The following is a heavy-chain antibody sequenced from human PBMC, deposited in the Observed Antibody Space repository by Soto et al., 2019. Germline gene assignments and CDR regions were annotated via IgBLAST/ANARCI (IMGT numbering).Heavy chain of an antibody. V-gene: IGHV4-61*01. CDR2: IYYSGST. Sequence: SETLSLTCTVSGGSVSSGSYYWSWIRQPPGKGLEWIGYIYYSGSTNYNPSLKSRVTISVDTSKNQFSLKLSSVTAADTAVYYCARETPYNWNSQSFDYWDQGTLVTVSS. J-gene: IGHJ4*02. D-gene: IGHD1-7*01. CDR1: GGSVSSGSYY. CDR3: ARETPYNWNSQSFDY.